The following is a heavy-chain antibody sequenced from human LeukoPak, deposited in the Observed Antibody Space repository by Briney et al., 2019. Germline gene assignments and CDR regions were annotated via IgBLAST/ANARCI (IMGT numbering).Heavy chain of an antibody. J-gene: IGHJ4*02. D-gene: IGHD3-10*01. V-gene: IGHV4-59*12. CDR3: ARVHIGSGAGDY. CDR1: GDSISSSY. CDR2: IYHSGST. Sequence: PSETLSLTCTVSGDSISSSYWSWIRQPPGKGLEWIGYIYHSGSTYYNPSLKSRVTISVDRSKNQFSLKLSSVTAADTAVYYCARVHIGSGAGDYWGQGTLVTVSS.